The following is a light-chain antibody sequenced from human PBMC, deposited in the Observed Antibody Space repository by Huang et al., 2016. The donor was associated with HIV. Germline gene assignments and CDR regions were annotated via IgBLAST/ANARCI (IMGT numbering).Light chain of an antibody. J-gene: IGKJ1*01. V-gene: IGKV1-39*01. CDR1: QNINSV. Sequence: DIQLTQSPSSLSASVGDRVPITCRASQNINSVLNWYKQTPGKAPNLLIYAASSLQSGVPSRFSGSGSGTDFTLTISGLQPVDLGTYYCQQSYNTSWTFGQGTTVEIK. CDR3: QQSYNTSWT. CDR2: AAS.